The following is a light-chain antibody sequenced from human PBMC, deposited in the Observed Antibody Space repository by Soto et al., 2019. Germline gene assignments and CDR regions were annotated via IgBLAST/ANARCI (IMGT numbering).Light chain of an antibody. J-gene: IGLJ1*01. CDR2: EVS. CDR3: TSYTSGFTHL. V-gene: IGLV2-14*01. Sequence: QSVLTQPASVSGSPGQSITISCTGTSSDVGGYNYVSWYQQHPGKAPKLMIFEVSNRPSGVSNRFSGSKSGNTASLTISGLQTEDEADYYCTSYTSGFTHLFGTGTKVTVL. CDR1: SSDVGGYNY.